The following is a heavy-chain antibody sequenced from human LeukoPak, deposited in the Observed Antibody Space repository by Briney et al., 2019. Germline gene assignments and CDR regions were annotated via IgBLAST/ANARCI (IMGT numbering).Heavy chain of an antibody. CDR1: GFTFSSYA. Sequence: QLGGSLRLSCAASGFTFSSYAMSWVRQAPGKGLEWVSAISGSGGSTYYADSVKGRFTISRDNSKNTLYLQMNSLRAEDTAVYYCAKDSLSQYCSSTSCRFDYWGQGTLVTVSS. CDR3: AKDSLSQYCSSTSCRFDY. J-gene: IGHJ4*02. D-gene: IGHD2-2*01. CDR2: ISGSGGST. V-gene: IGHV3-23*01.